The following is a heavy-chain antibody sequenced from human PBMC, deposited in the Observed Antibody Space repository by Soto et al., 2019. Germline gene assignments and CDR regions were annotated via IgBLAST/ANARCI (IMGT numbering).Heavy chain of an antibody. V-gene: IGHV4-39*01. CDR2: ISYSGST. CDR1: GGSISISNYY. CDR3: ARRRYSIGWSTNRFDP. Sequence: SETLSLTCTVSGGSISISNYYWGWIRQPPEKGLEWIGSISYSGSTYYNPSLKSRVTLSVVTSKNQFSLKLTSVTAADTAVYYCARRRYSIGWSTNRFDPWGQGTLVTVSS. J-gene: IGHJ5*02. D-gene: IGHD6-19*01.